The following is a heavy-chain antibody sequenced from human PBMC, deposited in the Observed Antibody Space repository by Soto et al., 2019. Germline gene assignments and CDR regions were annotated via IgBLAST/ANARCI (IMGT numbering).Heavy chain of an antibody. CDR3: ASTMVRGVINWFDP. V-gene: IGHV3-11*01. CDR2: ISSSGSTI. J-gene: IGHJ5*02. D-gene: IGHD3-10*01. CDR1: GFTFSDYY. Sequence: QVQLVESGGGLVKPGGSLRLSCAASGFTFSDYYMSWIRQAPGKGLEWVSYISSSGSTIYYADSVKGRFTISRDNAKNALYLQMNSLRAEDTAVYYCASTMVRGVINWFDPWGQGTLVTVSS.